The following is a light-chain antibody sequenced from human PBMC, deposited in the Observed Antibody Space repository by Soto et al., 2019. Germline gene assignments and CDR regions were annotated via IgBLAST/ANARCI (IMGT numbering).Light chain of an antibody. CDR3: ATLDGSLPGEV. V-gene: IGLV1-51*01. Sequence: QSVLTQSPSVSAAPGQKVTISCSGSSSNIGNNYVSWYQQLPGTAPKLLIYDNNKRPSAIPDRFSGSKSGTSGTLDITGLQTGDEADYYCATLDGSLPGEVFGGGTKLTVL. J-gene: IGLJ2*01. CDR1: SSNIGNNY. CDR2: DNN.